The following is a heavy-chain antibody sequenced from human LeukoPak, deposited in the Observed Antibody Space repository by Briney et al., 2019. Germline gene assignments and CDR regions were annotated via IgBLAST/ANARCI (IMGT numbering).Heavy chain of an antibody. Sequence: SVKVSCKASGGTFRSFAIGWVRQAPGQGLEWMGGIMPIFRTANYAQKFQGRVTITADESTSTAYMELSSLRSEDTAVYYCARALRYYSDSSGYAFDYWGQGTLVTVSS. CDR2: IMPIFRTA. V-gene: IGHV1-69*13. J-gene: IGHJ4*02. CDR3: ARALRYYSDSSGYAFDY. D-gene: IGHD3-22*01. CDR1: GGTFRSFA.